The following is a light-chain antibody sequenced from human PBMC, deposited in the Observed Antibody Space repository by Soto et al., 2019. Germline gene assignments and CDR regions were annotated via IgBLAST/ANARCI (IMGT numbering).Light chain of an antibody. CDR2: AAS. CDR1: LSVRSSY. Sequence: EIVLTQSPDTLSLSPGESATLSCRASLSVRSSYLAWYQQTPGQTPRLLIYAASSRATGIPDRFSGSGSGTDFSLTISRLEAEDFAVYYCQPYGSSPRTFGQGTKVEIK. CDR3: QPYGSSPRT. V-gene: IGKV3-20*01. J-gene: IGKJ1*01.